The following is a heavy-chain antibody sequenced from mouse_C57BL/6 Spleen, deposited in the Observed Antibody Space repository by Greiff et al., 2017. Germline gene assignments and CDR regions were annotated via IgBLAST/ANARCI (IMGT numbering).Heavy chain of an antibody. CDR2: ISSGSSTI. J-gene: IGHJ2*01. V-gene: IGHV5-17*01. Sequence: EVQLVESGGGLVKPGGSLKLSCAASGFTFSDYGLHWVRQAPEKGLEWVAYISSGSSTIYYADTVKGRFTISRDNAKNTLFLQMTSLRSEDTAMYYCARRVGYYFDYWGQGTTLTVSS. CDR3: ARRVGYYFDY. D-gene: IGHD3-1*01. CDR1: GFTFSDYG.